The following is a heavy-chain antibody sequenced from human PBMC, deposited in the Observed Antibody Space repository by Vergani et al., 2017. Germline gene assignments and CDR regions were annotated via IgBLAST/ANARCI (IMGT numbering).Heavy chain of an antibody. CDR3: AIAVYGDYDYYYGMDV. CDR2: INHSGST. CDR1: GGSFSGYY. Sequence: QVQLQQWGAGLLKPSETLSLTCAVSGGSFSGYYWSWIRQPPGKGLEWIGEINHSGSTNYNPSLKSRVTISVDTSKNQFSLKLSSVTAADTAVYYCAIAVYGDYDYYYGMDVWGQGTTVTVSS. D-gene: IGHD4-17*01. V-gene: IGHV4-34*01. J-gene: IGHJ6*02.